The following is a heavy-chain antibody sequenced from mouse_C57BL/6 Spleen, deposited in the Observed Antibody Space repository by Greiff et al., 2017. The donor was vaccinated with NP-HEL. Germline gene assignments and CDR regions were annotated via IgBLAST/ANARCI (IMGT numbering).Heavy chain of an antibody. CDR2: IDPENGDT. V-gene: IGHV14-4*01. D-gene: IGHD2-3*01. Sequence: EVQLVESGAELVRPGASVKLSCTASVFNIKDDYMHWVKQRPEQGLEWIGWIDPENGDTEYASKFQGKATITADTSSNTAYLQLSSLTSEDTAVYYCTTFLYDGYRWFAYWGQGTLVTVSA. CDR1: VFNIKDDY. CDR3: TTFLYDGYRWFAY. J-gene: IGHJ3*01.